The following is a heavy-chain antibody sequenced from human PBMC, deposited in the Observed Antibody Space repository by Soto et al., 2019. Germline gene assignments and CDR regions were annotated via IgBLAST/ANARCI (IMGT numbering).Heavy chain of an antibody. V-gene: IGHV3-23*01. CDR1: GFTFSSYA. CDR3: AKVGVAVSSSWYPY. Sequence: PGGSLRLSXAASGFTFSSYAMSWVRQAPGKGLEWVSAISGSGGSTYYADSVKGRFTISRDNSKNTLYLQMNSLRAEDTAVYYCAKVGVAVSSSWYPYWGQGTLVTVSS. D-gene: IGHD6-13*01. J-gene: IGHJ4*02. CDR2: ISGSGGST.